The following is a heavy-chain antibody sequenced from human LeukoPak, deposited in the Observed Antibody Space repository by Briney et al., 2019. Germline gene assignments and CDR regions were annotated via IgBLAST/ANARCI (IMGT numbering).Heavy chain of an antibody. CDR3: AKPARTDYADY. J-gene: IGHJ4*02. Sequence: GGSLRLSCAVSGFTFSSFEMNWVRLAPGKGLEWVSYISSSGSTKYYADSVKGRFTISRDNSKNTLYLQMNSLRAEDTAVYYCAKPARTDYADYWGQGTLVTVSS. V-gene: IGHV3-48*03. CDR2: ISSSGSTK. CDR1: GFTFSSFE. D-gene: IGHD1-14*01.